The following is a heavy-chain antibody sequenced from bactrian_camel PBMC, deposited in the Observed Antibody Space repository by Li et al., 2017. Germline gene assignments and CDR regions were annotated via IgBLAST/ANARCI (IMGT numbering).Heavy chain of an antibody. CDR3: AAEAGWNGYCPKPHNYDH. CDR2: TERDDRT. D-gene: IGHD1*01. V-gene: IGHV3S67*01. CDR1: GLTFSRYC. Sequence: VQLVESGGGSVQAGGSLRLTCAASGLTFSRYCMGWLRQVPGKERELVAETERDDRTNYADPVKGRFTIYKDAAKGTIELQMNNLKPEDTAMYYCAAEAGWNGYCPKPHNYDHWGQGTQVTVS. J-gene: IGHJ4*01.